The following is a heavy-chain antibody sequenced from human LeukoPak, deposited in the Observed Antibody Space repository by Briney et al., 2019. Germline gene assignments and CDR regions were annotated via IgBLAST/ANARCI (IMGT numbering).Heavy chain of an antibody. CDR1: GFTFSSYG. V-gene: IGHV3-30*18. CDR2: ISYDGSNK. J-gene: IGHJ1*01. D-gene: IGHD2-2*02. Sequence: GGSLRLSCAASGFTFSSYGIHWVRQAPGKGLEWVAVISYDGSNKYYADSVKGRFTISRDNSKNTLYLQMNSLRAEDTAVYYCANELGNFYCSSTSCYRGEYFQHWGQGTLVTVSS. CDR3: ANELGNFYCSSTSCYRGEYFQH.